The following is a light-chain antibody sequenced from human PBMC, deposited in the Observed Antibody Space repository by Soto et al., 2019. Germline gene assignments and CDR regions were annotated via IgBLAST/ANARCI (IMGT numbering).Light chain of an antibody. CDR1: QNISNY. V-gene: IGKV1-39*01. CDR2: GAS. CDR3: QQSFSTPKT. Sequence: DIQMTQSPSSLSASVGDRVTITCRASQNISNYLNWYQQKPGKAPDLLIYGASSLQSGVPSRISGSGSGTDFPLTISSLQPEDFATYYCQQSFSTPKTFGQGTKVEIK. J-gene: IGKJ1*01.